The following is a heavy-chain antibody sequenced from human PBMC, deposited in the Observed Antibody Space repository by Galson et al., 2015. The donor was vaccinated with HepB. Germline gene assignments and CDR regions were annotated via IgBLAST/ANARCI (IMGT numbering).Heavy chain of an antibody. V-gene: IGHV1-18*04. J-gene: IGHJ6*02. Sequence: SVKVSCKASGYTFTSYGISWVRQAPGQGLEWMGWISAYNGNTNYAQKLQGRVTMTTDTSTSTAYMELRSLRSDDTAVYYCARGGYCSSTSCHKNVYHYYGMDVWGQGTTVTVSS. D-gene: IGHD2-2*02. CDR1: GYTFTSYG. CDR2: ISAYNGNT. CDR3: ARGGYCSSTSCHKNVYHYYGMDV.